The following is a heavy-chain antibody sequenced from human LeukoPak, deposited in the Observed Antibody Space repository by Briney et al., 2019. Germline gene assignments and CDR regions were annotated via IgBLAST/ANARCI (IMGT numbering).Heavy chain of an antibody. D-gene: IGHD6-19*01. Sequence: SETLSLTCTVSGGSMSSSSWCWGWIRPSPGKGLEWIGSIYYSGANHYNPSLKSRVTMSVDTSKNQFSVKLTSVTATDTAVYYCVRVRGYWLVRGYLDYWGQGTQVTVSS. CDR3: VRVRGYWLVRGYLDY. CDR2: IYYSGAN. CDR1: GGSMSSSSWC. V-gene: IGHV4-39*02. J-gene: IGHJ4*02.